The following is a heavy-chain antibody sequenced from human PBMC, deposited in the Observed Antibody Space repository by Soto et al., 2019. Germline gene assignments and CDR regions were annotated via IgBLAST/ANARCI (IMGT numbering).Heavy chain of an antibody. V-gene: IGHV3-74*01. Sequence: EVQLVESGGGLVQPGGSLRLSCAASGFTISGYWMHWVRQAPGKRLVWVSRINSDGSSTGYADSVKGRFTISRDNAKNTLYLQMNSLRAEDTAVYYCARDPMSVRRMDVWGKGTTVTDSS. CDR3: ARDPMSVRRMDV. D-gene: IGHD3-22*01. CDR1: GFTISGYW. J-gene: IGHJ6*03. CDR2: INSDGSST.